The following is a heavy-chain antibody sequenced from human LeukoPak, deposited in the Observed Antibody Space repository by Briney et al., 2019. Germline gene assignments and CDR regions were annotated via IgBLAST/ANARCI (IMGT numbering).Heavy chain of an antibody. CDR3: ARDYEQLADY. CDR1: GFTFSSYS. CDR2: ISSSSSYI. V-gene: IGHV3-21*01. Sequence: GGSLRLSCAASGFTFSSYSMNWVRQAPGKGLEWVSSISSSSSYIYYADSVKGRFTISRDNSKNTLYLQMNSLRAEDTAVYYCARDYEQLADYWGQGTLVTVSS. J-gene: IGHJ4*02. D-gene: IGHD6-13*01.